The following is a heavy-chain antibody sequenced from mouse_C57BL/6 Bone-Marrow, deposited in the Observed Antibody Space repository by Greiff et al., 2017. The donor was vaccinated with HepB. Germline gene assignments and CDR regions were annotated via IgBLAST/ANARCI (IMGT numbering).Heavy chain of an antibody. CDR1: GYTFTSYW. D-gene: IGHD1-1*01. J-gene: IGHJ2*01. CDR3: ARPYCGRPFGY. CDR2: IDPSDSYT. V-gene: IGHV1-69*01. Sequence: QVQLQQPGAELVMPGASVKLSCKASGYTFTSYWMHWVKQRPGQGLEWIGEIDPSDSYTNYNQKFKGKSTLTVDKSSSTAYMQLSSLSSEDSAVYYCARPYCGRPFGYWGQGTTLTVSS.